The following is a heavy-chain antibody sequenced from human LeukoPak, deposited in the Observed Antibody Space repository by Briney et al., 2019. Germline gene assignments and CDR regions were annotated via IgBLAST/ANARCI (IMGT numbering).Heavy chain of an antibody. J-gene: IGHJ4*02. Sequence: GGSLRLSCAASGFTFGSYSMNWVRQAPGKGLEWVSSISSSSSYIYYADSVKGRFTISRDNAKNSLYLQMNSLRAEDTAVYYCARGAQLLAEFDYWGQGTLVTVSS. V-gene: IGHV3-21*01. D-gene: IGHD2-2*01. CDR3: ARGAQLLAEFDY. CDR2: ISSSSSYI. CDR1: GFTFGSYS.